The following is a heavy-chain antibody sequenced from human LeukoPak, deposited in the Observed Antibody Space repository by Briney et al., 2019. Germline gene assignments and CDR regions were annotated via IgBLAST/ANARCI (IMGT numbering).Heavy chain of an antibody. D-gene: IGHD1-26*01. CDR2: IYYSGST. V-gene: IGHV4-59*08. CDR3: ARLEYSGSYYLFDY. CDR1: GGSISSYY. J-gene: IGHJ4*02. Sequence: SETLSLTCTVSGGSISSYYWSWIRQPPGKGLEWIGYIYYSGSTNYNPSLKSRVTISVDTSKNQFSLKLSSVTAADTAVYYCARLEYSGSYYLFDYWGQGTLVTVSS.